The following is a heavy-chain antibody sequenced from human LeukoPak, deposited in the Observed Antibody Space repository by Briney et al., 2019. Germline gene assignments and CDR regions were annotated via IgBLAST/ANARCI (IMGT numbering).Heavy chain of an antibody. CDR1: GGSISSGGYY. V-gene: IGHV4-31*03. Sequence: PQTLSLTCTVSGGSISSGGYYWSWIRQHPGKGLEWIGYIYYSGSTYYNPSLKSRVTISVDTSKNQFSLKLSSVTAADTAVYYCARVATTVSYFDYWGQGTLVTVSS. J-gene: IGHJ4*02. CDR2: IYYSGST. D-gene: IGHD4-17*01. CDR3: ARVATTVSYFDY.